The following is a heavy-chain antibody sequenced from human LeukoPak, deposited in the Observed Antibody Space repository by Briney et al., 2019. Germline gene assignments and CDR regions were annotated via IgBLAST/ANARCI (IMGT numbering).Heavy chain of an antibody. J-gene: IGHJ5*02. D-gene: IGHD2-15*01. Sequence: ASVKVSCKASGYTFTSYAMNWVRQGPGQGLEWVGWINTNTGNPTYAQGSTGRFVFSLDTSVSTAYLQISSLKAEDTAVYYCARAVSTHCSGGSCYSAAQTARGRNWFDPWGQGTLVTVSS. V-gene: IGHV7-4-1*02. CDR3: ARAVSTHCSGGSCYSAAQTARGRNWFDP. CDR2: INTNTGNP. CDR1: GYTFTSYA.